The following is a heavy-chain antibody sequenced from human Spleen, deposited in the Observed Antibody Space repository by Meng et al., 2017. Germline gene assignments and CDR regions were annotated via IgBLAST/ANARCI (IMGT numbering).Heavy chain of an antibody. CDR3: ARDNQNVDCSGGGCYSRGFDI. D-gene: IGHD2-15*01. V-gene: IGHV4-61*02. CDR2: SYTSRST. CDR1: GVSISSGSYY. J-gene: IGHJ3*02. Sequence: SETLSLTCTVSGVSISSGSYYWSWIRHPAGKGLEWIGRSYTSRSTNYNPTLKRRVTISLDMSKNQFSLKLRSVTAADTAAYYCARDNQNVDCSGGGCYSRGFDIWGQGTKVTVSS.